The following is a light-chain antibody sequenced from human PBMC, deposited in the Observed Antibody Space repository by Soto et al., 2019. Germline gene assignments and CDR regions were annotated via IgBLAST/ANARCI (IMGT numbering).Light chain of an antibody. CDR2: GTS. Sequence: EVVLTQSPGTLSLSPGERATLSCRVSQSISSSYLAWYCQKPGQAPRLLIYGTSNRATGIPDRFSGSGSGTDFTLTISRLETEDFAVYYCQQYGGSPPFTFGQGTRLEI. V-gene: IGKV3-20*01. CDR3: QQYGGSPPFT. CDR1: QSISSSY. J-gene: IGKJ5*01.